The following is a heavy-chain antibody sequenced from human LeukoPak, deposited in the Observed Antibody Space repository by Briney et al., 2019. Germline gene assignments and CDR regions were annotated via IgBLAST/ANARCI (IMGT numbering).Heavy chain of an antibody. CDR1: GFTFSSYS. V-gene: IGHV3-21*01. D-gene: IGHD3-10*01. CDR3: ARVGTMARGVIRGFDY. CDR2: ISSSSSYI. Sequence: GGSLRLSCAASGFTFSSYSMNWVRQAPGKGLEWVSSISSSSSYIYYADSVKGRFTISRDNAKNSLYLQMNSLRAEDTAVYYCARVGTMARGVIRGFDYWGQGTLVTVSS. J-gene: IGHJ4*02.